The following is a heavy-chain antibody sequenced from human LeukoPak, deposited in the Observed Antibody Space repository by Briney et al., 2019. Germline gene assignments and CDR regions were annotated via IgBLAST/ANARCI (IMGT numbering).Heavy chain of an antibody. CDR1: GFTFSSYS. D-gene: IGHD3-16*02. V-gene: IGHV3-21*01. CDR3: AKVVNGFIEY. Sequence: GGSLTLSCAASGFTFSSYSMNWVRQAPGKGLEWVSSISSSSTHIYYADSVKGRFTISRDNAKNSLYLQMNSLRAEDTAVYYCAKVVNGFIEYWGQGTLVTVSS. CDR2: ISSSSTHI. J-gene: IGHJ4*02.